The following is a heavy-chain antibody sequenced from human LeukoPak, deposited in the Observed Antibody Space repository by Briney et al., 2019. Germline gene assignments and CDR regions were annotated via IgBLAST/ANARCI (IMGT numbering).Heavy chain of an antibody. J-gene: IGHJ4*02. CDR3: AKYSSSWYVAAFDY. Sequence: GGSLRLTCAASGFTFSSYAMSWVRQAPGKGLEWVSAISGSGGSTYYADSVKGRFTISRDNSKNTLYLQMNSLRAEDTAVYYCAKYSSSWYVAAFDYWGQGTLVTVSS. CDR2: ISGSGGST. CDR1: GFTFSSYA. D-gene: IGHD6-13*01. V-gene: IGHV3-23*01.